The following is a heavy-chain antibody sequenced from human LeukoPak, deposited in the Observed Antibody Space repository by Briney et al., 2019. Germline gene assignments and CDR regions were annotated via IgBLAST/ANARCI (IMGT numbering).Heavy chain of an antibody. Sequence: GGSLRLSCAASGFTFSSYWMHWVRQAPGKGLVWVSRINSEGSSTSYADSVKGRFTISRDNAKNTLYLQMNSLRAEDTAVYYCARGPYYYDSSGYYFHWGQGTLVTVSS. CDR2: INSEGSST. CDR3: ARGPYYYDSSGYYFH. J-gene: IGHJ4*02. D-gene: IGHD3-22*01. CDR1: GFTFSSYW. V-gene: IGHV3-74*01.